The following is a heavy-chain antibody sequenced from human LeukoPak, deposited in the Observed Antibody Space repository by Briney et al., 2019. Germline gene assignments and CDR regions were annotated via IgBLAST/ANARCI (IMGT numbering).Heavy chain of an antibody. CDR2: ISWHGGNP. CDR1: GFAFDDSG. CDR3: VKAVAGGQGSFYYDF. J-gene: IGHJ4*02. V-gene: IGHV3-43*01. Sequence: GSLTLSCTASGFAFDDSGMHWVRQSPERGLEWVSLISWHGGNPYYSDSVKGRFAISRDNTKRSLSLHMSSLKSEDTALYYCVKAVAGGQGSFYYDFWSQGTLVTVSS. D-gene: IGHD6-19*01.